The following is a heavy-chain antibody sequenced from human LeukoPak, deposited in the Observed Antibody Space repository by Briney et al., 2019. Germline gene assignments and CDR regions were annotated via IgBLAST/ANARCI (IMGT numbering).Heavy chain of an antibody. CDR3: AKPPLSSGWYGGDY. V-gene: IGHV3-23*01. Sequence: GGSLRLSCAASGFTFSSYAMSWVRQALGKGLEWVSAISGSGGSTFYADSVRGRFTISRDNSRNTLYLQMNSLRAEDTAVYYCAKPPLSSGWYGGDYWGQGTLVTVSS. CDR2: ISGSGGST. CDR1: GFTFSSYA. J-gene: IGHJ4*02. D-gene: IGHD6-19*01.